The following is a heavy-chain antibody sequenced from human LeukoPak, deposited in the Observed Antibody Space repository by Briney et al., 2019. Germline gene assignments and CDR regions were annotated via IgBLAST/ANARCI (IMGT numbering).Heavy chain of an antibody. CDR1: GFTFSSYS. CDR2: ISSSSSTI. D-gene: IGHD3-22*01. V-gene: IGHV3-48*01. Sequence: GGSLRLSCAASGFTFSSYSMNWVRQAPGKGLEWVSYISSSSSTIYYADSVKGRFTISRDNAKNSLYLQMNSLRAEDTAVYYCARDYYDSSGYNYFDYWCQGTLVTVSS. CDR3: ARDYYDSSGYNYFDY. J-gene: IGHJ4*02.